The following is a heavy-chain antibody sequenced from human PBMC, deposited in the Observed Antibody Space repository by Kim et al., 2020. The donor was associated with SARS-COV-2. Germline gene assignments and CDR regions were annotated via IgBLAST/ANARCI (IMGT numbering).Heavy chain of an antibody. V-gene: IGHV3-23*01. CDR3: AKTPGIVGASGWFDP. Sequence: DSVNGRFTISRDNSKNTLYLQMNSLRAEDTAVYYCAKTPGIVGASGWFDPWGQGTLVTVSS. D-gene: IGHD1-26*01. J-gene: IGHJ5*02.